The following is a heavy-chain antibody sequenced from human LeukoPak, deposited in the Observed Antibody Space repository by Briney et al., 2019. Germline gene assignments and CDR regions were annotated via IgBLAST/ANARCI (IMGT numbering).Heavy chain of an antibody. V-gene: IGHV3-23*01. D-gene: IGHD2-2*01. CDR3: ARDGSWGDYQFYFYMDV. Sequence: PGGSLTLSCEASGFTFGSFATSWVRQAPGKGLEWLSGISASGHYIYQADSVKGRFTISRDNSKNTLYIEMISLRAEDTAVYYCARDGSWGDYQFYFYMDVWGKGTTVTVSS. CDR2: ISASGHYI. J-gene: IGHJ6*03. CDR1: GFTFGSFA.